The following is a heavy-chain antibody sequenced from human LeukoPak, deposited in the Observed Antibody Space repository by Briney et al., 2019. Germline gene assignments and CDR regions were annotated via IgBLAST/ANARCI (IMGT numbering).Heavy chain of an antibody. V-gene: IGHV3-66*01. D-gene: IGHD2-8*01. CDR2: IYSGGST. J-gene: IGHJ4*02. Sequence: GGSLRLSCAASGFTVSSNYMSWVRQAPGKGLEWVSVIYSGGSTYYADSVKGRFTISRDNSKNTLYLQMNSLRDDDSAAYFCARVYLERLTAGYFDHWGQGTQVTVSP. CDR3: ARVYLERLTAGYFDH. CDR1: GFTVSSNY.